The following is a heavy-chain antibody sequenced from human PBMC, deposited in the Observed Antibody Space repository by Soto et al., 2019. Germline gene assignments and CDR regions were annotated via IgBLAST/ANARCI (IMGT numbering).Heavy chain of an antibody. CDR2: ISYDGSNK. CDR1: GFTFSSYA. CDR3: AREYSSSWYRYAFDI. V-gene: IGHV3-30-3*01. J-gene: IGHJ3*02. Sequence: GGSLRLSCAASGFTFSSYAMHWVRQAPGKGLEWVAVISYDGSNKYYADSVKGRFTISRDNSKNTLYLQMNSLRAEDTAVYYCAREYSSSWYRYAFDIWGQGTMVTVSS. D-gene: IGHD6-13*01.